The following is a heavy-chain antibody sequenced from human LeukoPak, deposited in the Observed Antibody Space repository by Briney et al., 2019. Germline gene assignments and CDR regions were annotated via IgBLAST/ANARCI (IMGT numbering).Heavy chain of an antibody. J-gene: IGHJ3*02. D-gene: IGHD2-2*01. CDR3: ARHKEGSTSSGAFDI. Sequence: GESLKISCKGSGYSFTNYWIGWVRQMPGKGLEWMGIICPGDSDTRYSPSFQGQVTISAAKSISTAYLQWSSLKASDTAMYYCARHKEGSTSSGAFDIWGQGTMVTVSS. CDR1: GYSFTNYW. V-gene: IGHV5-51*01. CDR2: ICPGDSDT.